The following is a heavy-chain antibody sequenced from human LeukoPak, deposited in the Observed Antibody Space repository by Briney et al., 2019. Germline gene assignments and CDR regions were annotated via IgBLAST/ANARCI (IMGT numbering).Heavy chain of an antibody. Sequence: PGGSLRLSCAASGFTFSSYAMSWVRQAPGKGLEGFSGISGSGDNTYYADSVKGRLTISRDNSKNTLYLQMNSLRADDTAVYYCAKGGLVHRFDPWGQGTLVTVSS. CDR1: GFTFSSYA. J-gene: IGHJ5*02. CDR3: AKGGLVHRFDP. V-gene: IGHV3-23*01. CDR2: ISGSGDNT.